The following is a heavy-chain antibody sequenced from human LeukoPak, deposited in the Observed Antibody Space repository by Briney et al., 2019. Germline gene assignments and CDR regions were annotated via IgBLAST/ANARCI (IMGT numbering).Heavy chain of an antibody. V-gene: IGHV3-30-3*01. D-gene: IGHD6-19*01. CDR1: GFTFSNYA. J-gene: IGHJ4*02. Sequence: GGSLRLSCAASGFTFSNYAMHWVRQAPGKGLEWVAVISYDGSTKYYADSVKGRFTISRDNSKNTLYLQMNSLRAEDTAVYYCGRPHNLGMRSSGWYLFDYWGQGTLVTVSS. CDR2: ISYDGSTK. CDR3: GRPHNLGMRSSGWYLFDY.